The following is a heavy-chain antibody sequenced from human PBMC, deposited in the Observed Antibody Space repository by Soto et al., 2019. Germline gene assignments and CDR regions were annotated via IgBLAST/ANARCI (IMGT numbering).Heavy chain of an antibody. CDR1: GGTFSSYA. CDR3: ACELTGDRSGYYSA. Sequence: SVKVSCKASGGTFSSYAISWVRQAPGQGLEWMGGIIPIFGTANYAQKFQGRVTITADESTSTAYMELSSLRSEDTAVYYCACELTGDRSGYYSAWGRGTSVIVSS. D-gene: IGHD3-22*01. CDR2: IIPIFGTA. J-gene: IGHJ5*02. V-gene: IGHV1-69*13.